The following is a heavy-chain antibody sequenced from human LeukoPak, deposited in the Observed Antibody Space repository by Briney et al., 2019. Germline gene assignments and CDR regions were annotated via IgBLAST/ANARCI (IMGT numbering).Heavy chain of an antibody. J-gene: IGHJ4*02. CDR1: GGSISSYY. CDR3: ARRYYDSSGYYYFDY. CDR2: SFHSGST. V-gene: IGHV4-59*01. Sequence: SETLSLTCIVSGGSISSYYWSWIRQPPGKGLEWIGYSFHSGSTNYNPSLKSQVTISVDTSKNQFSLKLSSVTAADTAVYYCARRYYDSSGYYYFDYWGQGTLVTVSS. D-gene: IGHD3-22*01.